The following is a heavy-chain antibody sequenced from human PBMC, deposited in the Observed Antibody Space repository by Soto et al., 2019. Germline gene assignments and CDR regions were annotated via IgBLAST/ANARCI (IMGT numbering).Heavy chain of an antibody. J-gene: IGHJ4*02. CDR3: AKDATTIFGVLSTLIDY. V-gene: IGHV3-23*01. D-gene: IGHD3-3*01. Sequence: EVQLLESGGGLVQPGGSLRLSCAASGFTFSSYAMSWVRQAPGKGLEWVSSISESGGNTYYADSVKGRFTISRDNSKNTLSLQMNRLRAEDTAVYYCAKDATTIFGVLSTLIDYWGQGTLVTVSS. CDR1: GFTFSSYA. CDR2: ISESGGNT.